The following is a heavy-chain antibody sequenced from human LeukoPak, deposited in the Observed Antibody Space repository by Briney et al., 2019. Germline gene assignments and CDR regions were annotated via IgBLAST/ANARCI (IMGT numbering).Heavy chain of an antibody. CDR3: ARDPTSTDPPAEYFQH. Sequence: PSETLSLTCTVSGGSISSYYWSWIRQPPGKGLEWIGYIYYSGSTNYNPSLKSRVTISVDTSKNQFSLKLSSVTAADTAVYYCARDPTSTDPPAEYFQHWGQGTLVTVSS. CDR1: GGSISSYY. CDR2: IYYSGST. V-gene: IGHV4-59*12. J-gene: IGHJ1*01. D-gene: IGHD3-16*01.